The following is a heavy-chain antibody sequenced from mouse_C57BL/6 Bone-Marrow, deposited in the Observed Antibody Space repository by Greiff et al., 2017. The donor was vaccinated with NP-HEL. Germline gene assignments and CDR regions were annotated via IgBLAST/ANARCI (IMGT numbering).Heavy chain of an antibody. CDR1: GYTFTDSY. Sequence: QVQLQQSGPELVKPGASVKISCKASGYTFTDSYLNWVKQRPGQGLEWIGWISPGSGTTQYNEKFKGKATLTVDTSSSTAYMQLSSLTSEDSAVYFCARRITTHAMDYWGQGTSVTVSS. V-gene: IGHV1-84*01. D-gene: IGHD1-1*01. J-gene: IGHJ4*01. CDR3: ARRITTHAMDY. CDR2: ISPGSGTT.